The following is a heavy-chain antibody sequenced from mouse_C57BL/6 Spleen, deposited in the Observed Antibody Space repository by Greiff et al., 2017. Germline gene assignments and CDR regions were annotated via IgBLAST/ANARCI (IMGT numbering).Heavy chain of an antibody. CDR2: ILPGSGST. CDR3: ARSPITTVVATKGDYFDY. D-gene: IGHD1-1*01. V-gene: IGHV1-9*01. CDR1: GYTFTGYW. J-gene: IGHJ2*01. Sequence: QLQQSGAELMKPGASVKLSCKATGYTFTGYWIEWVKQRPGHGLEWIGEILPGSGSTNYNEKFKGKATFTADTSSNTAYMQLSSLTTEDSAIYYCARSPITTVVATKGDYFDYWGQGTTLTVSS.